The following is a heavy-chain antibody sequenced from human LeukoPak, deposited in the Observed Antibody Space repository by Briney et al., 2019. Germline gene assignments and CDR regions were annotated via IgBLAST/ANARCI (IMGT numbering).Heavy chain of an antibody. CDR3: ARGGRDGYNLGWFDS. V-gene: IGHV4-59*08. J-gene: IGHJ5*01. CDR1: GGSFSGYY. D-gene: IGHD5-24*01. CDR2: IYYSGST. Sequence: SETLSLTCAVYGGSFSGYYWSWIRQPPGKGLEWIGYIYYSGSTTYNPSLKSRVAISVDTSKNQFSLKLSSVTAADTAVYYCARGGRDGYNLGWFDSWGQGTLVTVSS.